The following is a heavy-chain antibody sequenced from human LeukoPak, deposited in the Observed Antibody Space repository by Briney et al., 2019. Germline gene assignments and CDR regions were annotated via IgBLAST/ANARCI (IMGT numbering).Heavy chain of an antibody. CDR2: IYTSGST. V-gene: IGHV4-4*07. J-gene: IGHJ5*02. Sequence: SETLSLTCTVSGGSISSYYWSWIRQPAGKGLEWIGRIYTSGSTNYNPSLKSRVTMSVDTSKNQFSLKLSSVTAADTAVYYCARGGGYCSSTSCRKFDPWGQGTLVTVSS. CDR3: ARGGGYCSSTSCRKFDP. D-gene: IGHD2-2*01. CDR1: GGSISSYY.